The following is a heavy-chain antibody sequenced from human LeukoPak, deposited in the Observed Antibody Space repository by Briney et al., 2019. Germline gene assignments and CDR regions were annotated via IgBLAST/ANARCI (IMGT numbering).Heavy chain of an antibody. CDR1: GYTFTSYA. CDR2: VNTNTGNP. J-gene: IGHJ4*02. Sequence: ASVKVSCRASGYTFTSYAMNWVRRAPGQGLEWMGWVNTNTGNPTYAQGFTGRFVFSLDTSVSTAYLQISSLKAEDTAVYYCARVEGSGTLGGYFDYWGQGTLVTVSS. D-gene: IGHD3-10*01. V-gene: IGHV7-4-1*02. CDR3: ARVEGSGTLGGYFDY.